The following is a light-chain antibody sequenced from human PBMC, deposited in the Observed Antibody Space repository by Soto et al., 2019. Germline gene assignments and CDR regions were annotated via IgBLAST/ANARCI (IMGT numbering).Light chain of an antibody. J-gene: IGKJ2*01. CDR1: QSVSSRY. V-gene: IGKV3-20*01. Sequence: EIVLTQSPGTLSLSPGERVTLSCRASQSVSSRYLAWYQQRPGQAPRLLIYGASTRATGIPDRFSGSASGTAFTLTNSRLEPEDFAVYYCQQYGTSPPRYTFGQGTKLEIK. CDR2: GAS. CDR3: QQYGTSPPRYT.